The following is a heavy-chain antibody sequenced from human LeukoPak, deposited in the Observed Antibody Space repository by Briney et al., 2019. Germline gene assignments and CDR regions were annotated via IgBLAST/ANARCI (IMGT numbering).Heavy chain of an antibody. CDR2: IYTNGRT. V-gene: IGHV4-4*07. D-gene: IGHD6-13*01. Sequence: SETLSLTCTVSGGSLSSYYWSWIRQPAGRGLEWIGHIYTNGRTDYNPSLKSRGTISVDKAKNQFSLKLTSVTTAHTAVYYCEGDGYRTTWYYYWGQGTPVPVSS. J-gene: IGHJ4*02. CDR3: EGDGYRTTWYYY. CDR1: GGSLSSYY.